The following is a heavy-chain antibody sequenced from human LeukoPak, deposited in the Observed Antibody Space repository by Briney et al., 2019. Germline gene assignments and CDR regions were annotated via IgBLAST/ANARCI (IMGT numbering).Heavy chain of an antibody. V-gene: IGHV3-21*01. D-gene: IGHD4-11*01. J-gene: IGHJ4*02. CDR2: ISSSSSYI. CDR1: GFTFSSYS. CDR3: AREKKDLQPLMFDY. Sequence: GGSLRLSCAASGFTFSSYSMNWVRQAPGKGLEWVSSISSSSSYIYYADSVKGRFTISRDNAKNSLYLQMNSLRAEDTAVYYCAREKKDLQPLMFDYWGQGALVTVSS.